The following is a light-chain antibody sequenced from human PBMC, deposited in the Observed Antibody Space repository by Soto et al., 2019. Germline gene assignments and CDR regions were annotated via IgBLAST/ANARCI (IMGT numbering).Light chain of an antibody. CDR1: SSDVGGYNY. Sequence: QSALTQPASVSGSPGQSSTISCTGTSSDVGGYNYVSWYQQHPRKAPKHIIYEVSNRPSGVSNRCSGSKSGNTASLTISGRQAEYEADYYCNSYTSKSTGVFGTGTKLTVL. CDR3: NSYTSKSTGV. V-gene: IGLV2-14*01. CDR2: EVS. J-gene: IGLJ1*01.